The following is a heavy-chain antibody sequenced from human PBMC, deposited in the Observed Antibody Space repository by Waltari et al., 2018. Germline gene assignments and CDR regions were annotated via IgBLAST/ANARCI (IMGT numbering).Heavy chain of an antibody. D-gene: IGHD6-13*01. J-gene: IGHJ3*02. CDR1: GGSISSGDYS. CDR2: IYYSGST. V-gene: IGHV4-31*01. CDR3: ARLGRVSGHPAEGPFDI. Sequence: QVQLQESGPGLVKPSQTLSLTCSVSGGSISSGDYSWSWIRQPPGKGLEWIGYIYYSGSTYYNPSLKSLVTISLDTSKSQFSLKLSSVTAADTAVYYCARLGRVSGHPAEGPFDIWGQGTMVTVSS.